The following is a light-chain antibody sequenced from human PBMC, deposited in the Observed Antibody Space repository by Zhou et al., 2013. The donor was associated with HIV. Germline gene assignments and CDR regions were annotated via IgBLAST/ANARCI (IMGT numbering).Light chain of an antibody. V-gene: IGKV1-39*01. J-gene: IGKJ1*01. CDR3: QKYNSAPHT. Sequence: DIQMTQSPSSLSASVGDRVTITCRASQSISSYLNWYQQKPGKAPKLLIYAASSLQSGVPSRFSGSGSGTDFTLTISSLQPEDVATYYCQKYNSAPHTFGQGTKVEIK. CDR2: AAS. CDR1: QSISSY.